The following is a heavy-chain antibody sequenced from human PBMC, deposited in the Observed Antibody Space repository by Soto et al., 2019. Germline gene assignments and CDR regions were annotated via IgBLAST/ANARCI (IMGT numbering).Heavy chain of an antibody. CDR1: GYTFTGYY. J-gene: IGHJ5*02. Sequence: ASVKVSCKASGYTFTGYYMHWVRQAPGQVLEWMGWINPNSGGTNYAQKFQGRVTMTRDTSISTAYIELSRLRSDDTAVYYCARYDFWSGYLKPWGQGTLVTVSS. D-gene: IGHD3-3*01. CDR3: ARYDFWSGYLKP. V-gene: IGHV1-2*02. CDR2: INPNSGGT.